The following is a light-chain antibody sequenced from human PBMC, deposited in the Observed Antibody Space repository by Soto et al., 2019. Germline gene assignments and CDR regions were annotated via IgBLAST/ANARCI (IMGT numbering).Light chain of an antibody. CDR3: SSYSSSGTLFV. Sequence: QSVLTQPASVSGSPGQSITVSCTGTSSDVGGHNYVSWFQQHPGQAPKLLIYEVTTRPSGVSTRFSGSKSGNTASLTTSGLQAEDEADYHCSSYSSSGTLFVFGTGTKVTVL. CDR1: SSDVGGHNY. J-gene: IGLJ1*01. V-gene: IGLV2-14*01. CDR2: EVT.